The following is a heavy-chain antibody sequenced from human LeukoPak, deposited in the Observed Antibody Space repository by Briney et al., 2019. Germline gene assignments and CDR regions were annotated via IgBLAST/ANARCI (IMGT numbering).Heavy chain of an antibody. CDR1: GGSFSGYY. Sequence: SETLSLTCAVYGGSFSGYYWSWIRQPPGKGLEWIGEINHSGSTNYNPSLKSRVTISVDTSKNQFSLKLSSVTAADTAVYYCARGSRGMFDYWGQGTLVTVSS. CDR2: INHSGST. V-gene: IGHV4-34*01. D-gene: IGHD3-16*01. CDR3: ARGSRGMFDY. J-gene: IGHJ4*02.